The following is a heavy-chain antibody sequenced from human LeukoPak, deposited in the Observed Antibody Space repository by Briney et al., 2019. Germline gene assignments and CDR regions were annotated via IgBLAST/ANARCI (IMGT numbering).Heavy chain of an antibody. V-gene: IGHV4-59*01. Sequence: PSETLSLTCGVSGGAITNYYWNWIRQAPGKGLEWLGYIYYTGSTTYNPSVKSRITISLDTSKKQISLKLRSVTAADTAVYYCARASDIVATPHFDYWGQGTLVTVSS. CDR3: ARASDIVATPHFDY. D-gene: IGHD5-12*01. CDR1: GGAITNYY. CDR2: IYYTGST. J-gene: IGHJ4*02.